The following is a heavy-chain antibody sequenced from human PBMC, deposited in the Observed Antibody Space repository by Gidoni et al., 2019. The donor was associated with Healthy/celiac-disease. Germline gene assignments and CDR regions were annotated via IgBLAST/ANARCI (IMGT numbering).Heavy chain of an antibody. V-gene: IGHV3-9*01. CDR1: ATTFADNA. J-gene: IGHJ4*02. D-gene: IGHD2-2*01. Sequence: EVQLVESGGGMVPHGRYLRLSCAASATTFADNAMQWVRQAPGKGLEWVAGISWNSGSIGYADAVKGRFTISRDNAKNSLYLQMNSLRAEDTALYYCAKDACRSTSCEPIHFDYWGQGTLVTVSS. CDR3: AKDACRSTSCEPIHFDY. CDR2: ISWNSGSI.